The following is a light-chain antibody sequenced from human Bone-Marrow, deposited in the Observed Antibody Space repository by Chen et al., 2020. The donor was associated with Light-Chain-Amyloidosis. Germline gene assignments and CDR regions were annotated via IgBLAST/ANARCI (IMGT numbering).Light chain of an antibody. J-gene: IGLJ3*02. Sequence: QSALTQPRSVSGSLGRSVTISCTGTSSDVGAYTYVSWYQQHPGKAPKLIIYDVNKRPSGVPDRFSGSQSGSTASPTISRLQADDESDYFCSSYAGTYTWVFGGGTKLTVL. CDR2: DVN. CDR3: SSYAGTYTWV. V-gene: IGLV2-11*01. CDR1: SSDVGAYTY.